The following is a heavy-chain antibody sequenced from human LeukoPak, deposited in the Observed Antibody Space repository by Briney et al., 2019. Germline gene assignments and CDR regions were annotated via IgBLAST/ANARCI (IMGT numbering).Heavy chain of an antibody. CDR1: GFNLGSYA. CDR2: ISYDGGYQ. J-gene: IGHJ4*01. CDR3: ATESSLSN. V-gene: IGHV3-30*03. D-gene: IGHD3-16*02. Sequence: GGSLRLSCAASGFNLGSYAMDRVLQAPGKGLEWVGDISYDGGYQSYAVSVRGRFTISRDNSKNTLFLQMNSLRPEDAAVYYCATESSLSNWGHGTLVTVSS.